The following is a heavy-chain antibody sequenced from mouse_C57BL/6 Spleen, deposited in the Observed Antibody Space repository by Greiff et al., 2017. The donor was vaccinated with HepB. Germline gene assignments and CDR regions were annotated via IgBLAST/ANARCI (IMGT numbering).Heavy chain of an antibody. J-gene: IGHJ4*01. CDR3: ARYNGNYSYAMDY. V-gene: IGHV7-3*01. Sequence: DVKLQESGGGLVQPGGSLSLSCAASGFTFTDYYMSWVRQPPGKALEWLGFIRNKANGYTTEYSASVKGRFTISRDNSQSILYLQMNALRAEDSATYYCARYNGNYSYAMDYWGQGTSVTVSS. CDR1: GFTFTDYY. CDR2: IRNKANGYTT. D-gene: IGHD2-1*01.